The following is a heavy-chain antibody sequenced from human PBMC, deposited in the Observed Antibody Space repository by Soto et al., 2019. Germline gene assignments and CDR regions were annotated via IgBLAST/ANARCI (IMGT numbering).Heavy chain of an antibody. V-gene: IGHV1-69*01. Sequence: QVQLVQSGAEVKKPGSSVKVSCKASGGTFSSYAISWVRQAPGQGLEWMGGIIPICGTENYAQKFQGRVTITADESTSTAYMALSSLRSEDTAVYYCARYYYYDSSGYSGLVDYWGQGTLVTVSS. CDR2: IIPICGTE. D-gene: IGHD3-22*01. CDR1: GGTFSSYA. CDR3: ARYYYYDSSGYSGLVDY. J-gene: IGHJ4*02.